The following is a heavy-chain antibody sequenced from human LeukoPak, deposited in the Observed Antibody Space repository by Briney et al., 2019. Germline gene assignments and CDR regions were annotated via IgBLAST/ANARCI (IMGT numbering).Heavy chain of an antibody. CDR1: GGTFSSYA. V-gene: IGHV1-69*04. CDR2: IIPILGIA. D-gene: IGHD4-23*01. Sequence: GSSVKVSCKASGGTFSSYAISWVRQAPGQGLEWMGRIIPILGIANYAQKFQGRVTITADKSTSTAYMELSSLRSEDTAIYYCAREHGGNSGFDPWGQGTLVTVSS. J-gene: IGHJ5*02. CDR3: AREHGGNSGFDP.